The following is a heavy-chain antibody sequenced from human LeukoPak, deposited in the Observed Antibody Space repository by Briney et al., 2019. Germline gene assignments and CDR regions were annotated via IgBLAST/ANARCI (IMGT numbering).Heavy chain of an antibody. CDR3: ARARGSSGYSYYFDY. J-gene: IGHJ4*02. V-gene: IGHV3-7*03. Sequence: SCKASGFTFSSYWMSWVRQAPGKGLEWVANIKQDGSEKYYVDSVKGRFTISRDNAKNSLYLQMNSLRAEDTAVYYCARARGSSGYSYYFDYWGQGTLVTVSS. CDR1: GFTFSSYW. CDR2: IKQDGSEK. D-gene: IGHD3-22*01.